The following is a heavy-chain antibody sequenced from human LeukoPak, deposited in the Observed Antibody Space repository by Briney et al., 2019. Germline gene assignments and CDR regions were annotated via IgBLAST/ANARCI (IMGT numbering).Heavy chain of an antibody. Sequence: LGGSLRLSCAASGFTFSSYGMHWVRQAPGKGLEWVAVIWYDGRNKFYADSLKGRFTISRDNSKNTLYLQMNSLRAEDTAVYYCARVNRGDALDIWGQGTLVTVSS. CDR1: GFTFSSYG. CDR2: IWYDGRNK. V-gene: IGHV3-33*01. CDR3: ARVNRGDALDI. J-gene: IGHJ3*02. D-gene: IGHD3-16*02.